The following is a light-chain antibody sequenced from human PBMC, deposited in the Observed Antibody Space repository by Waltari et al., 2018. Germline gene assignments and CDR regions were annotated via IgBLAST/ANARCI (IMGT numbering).Light chain of an antibody. CDR1: QNIGRH. CDR3: QQRSTWPLT. J-gene: IGKJ4*01. V-gene: IGKV3-11*01. Sequence: EIVLTQSPATLSLSPGERATLSCWASQNIGRHLAWYQQRPDQAPSLVIYDASNRATGIPARFSGSGSGTDFTLTISSLEPEDFAVYYCQQRSTWPLTFGGGTKVDIK. CDR2: DAS.